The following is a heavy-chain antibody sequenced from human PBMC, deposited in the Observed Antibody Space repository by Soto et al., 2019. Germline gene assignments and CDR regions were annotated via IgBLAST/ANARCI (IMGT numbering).Heavy chain of an antibody. CDR3: ARGVGSGSYYNQDNWFDP. J-gene: IGHJ5*02. CDR1: GYTFTNYG. D-gene: IGHD3-10*01. Sequence: QVQLVQSGGEVKKPGASVKVSCKASGYTFTNYGISWVRQAPGQGLEWMGWINVYNGNTKYAQKVQGRVIMTTDTSTRTAYMELRSVRSDDRAVYYCARGVGSGSYYNQDNWFDPWGQGTLVTVSS. V-gene: IGHV1-18*01. CDR2: INVYNGNT.